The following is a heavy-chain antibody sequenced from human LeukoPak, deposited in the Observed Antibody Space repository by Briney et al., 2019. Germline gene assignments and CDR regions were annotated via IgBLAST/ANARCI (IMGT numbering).Heavy chain of an antibody. Sequence: SETLSLTCTVSGGSISSYYWSWIRQPPGKGLEWIGYIYYSGSTNYNPSLKSRVTISVDTSKNQFSLKLSSVTAADTAVYYCARYRRSGDDEELEYCFDYWGQGTLVTVSS. CDR2: IYYSGST. CDR3: ARYRRSGDDEELEYCFDY. CDR1: GGSISSYY. J-gene: IGHJ4*02. D-gene: IGHD3-3*01. V-gene: IGHV4-59*01.